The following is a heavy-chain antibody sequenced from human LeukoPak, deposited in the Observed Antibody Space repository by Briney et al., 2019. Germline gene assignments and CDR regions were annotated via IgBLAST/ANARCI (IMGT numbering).Heavy chain of an antibody. Sequence: GGSLRLSCAASGFTFSTYNMNWVRQAPGKGLEWVSHITSSSTNIYYADSVKGRFTISRDNAKNALSLQMNSLRDEDTAVYYCAKAQGGTNGLLDNWGQGTLVTVSS. CDR1: GFTFSTYN. D-gene: IGHD3-16*01. CDR3: AKAQGGTNGLLDN. V-gene: IGHV3-48*02. CDR2: ITSSSTNI. J-gene: IGHJ4*02.